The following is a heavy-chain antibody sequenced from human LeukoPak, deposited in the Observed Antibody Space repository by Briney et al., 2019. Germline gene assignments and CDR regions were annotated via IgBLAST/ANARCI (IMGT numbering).Heavy chain of an antibody. CDR3: ARGYSSGWSNFDY. J-gene: IGHJ4*02. Sequence: SVKVSCKASGGTFSSYAISWVRQAPGQGLDWMGRIIPILGIANYAQEFQGRVTITADKSTSTAYMELSSLRSEDKAVYYCARGYSSGWSNFDYWGQGTLVTVSS. CDR2: IIPILGIA. CDR1: GGTFSSYA. D-gene: IGHD6-19*01. V-gene: IGHV1-69*04.